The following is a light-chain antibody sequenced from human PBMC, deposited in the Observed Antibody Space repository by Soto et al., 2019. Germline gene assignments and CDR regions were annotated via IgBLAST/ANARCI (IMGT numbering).Light chain of an antibody. Sequence: EIVLTQSPGTLSLSPGERATLSCRASQSVNSAYVAWYQQNPGQAPRVLIYGASTRATGIPHRFSGSGSGTDFSLIISRQEPEDSAMYYCQLYGSSPTWAFGQGTKVEIK. V-gene: IGKV3-20*01. CDR2: GAS. CDR3: QLYGSSPTWA. J-gene: IGKJ1*01. CDR1: QSVNSAY.